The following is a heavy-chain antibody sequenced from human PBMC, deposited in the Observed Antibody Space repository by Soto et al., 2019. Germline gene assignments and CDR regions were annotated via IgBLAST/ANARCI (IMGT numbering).Heavy chain of an antibody. CDR2: MNPNSGNT. CDR1: GYTFTSYD. J-gene: IGHJ6*02. Sequence: ASVKVSCKASGYTFTSYDINWVRQATGQGLEWIGWMNPNSGNTGYAQKFQGRVTMTRNTSISTAYMEPSSLRSEDTAVYYCARGRVPVGDYYYYYGMDVWGQGNTVTVSS. V-gene: IGHV1-8*01. CDR3: ARGRVPVGDYYYYYGMDV.